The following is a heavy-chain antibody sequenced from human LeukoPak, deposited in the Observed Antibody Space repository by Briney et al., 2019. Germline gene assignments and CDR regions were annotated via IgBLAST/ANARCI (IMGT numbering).Heavy chain of an antibody. D-gene: IGHD1-26*01. J-gene: IGHJ4*02. CDR1: GFTVRSNY. V-gene: IGHV3-66*01. CDR3: ARVSGSYFDAIDY. Sequence: QPGGSLRLSCAASGFTVRSNYMSWIRQAPGKGLEWVSVIYSGGSTYYADSVKGRFTISRDNSKNTLYLQMKSLRVEDTAVYYCARVSGSYFDAIDYWGQGTLVTVSS. CDR2: IYSGGST.